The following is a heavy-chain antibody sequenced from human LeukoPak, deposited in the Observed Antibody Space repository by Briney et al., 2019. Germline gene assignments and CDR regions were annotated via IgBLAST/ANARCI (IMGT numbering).Heavy chain of an antibody. D-gene: IGHD3-10*01. CDR3: VVRGVIIPYYYYYMDV. CDR2: ISGSGGST. Sequence: GGSLRLSCAASGFTFSSYGMSWVRQAPGKGLEWVSAISGSGGSTYYADSVKGRFTISRDNSKNTLYLQMNSLRAEDTAVYYCVVRGVIIPYYYYYMDVWGKGTTVTVSS. V-gene: IGHV3-23*01. CDR1: GFTFSSYG. J-gene: IGHJ6*03.